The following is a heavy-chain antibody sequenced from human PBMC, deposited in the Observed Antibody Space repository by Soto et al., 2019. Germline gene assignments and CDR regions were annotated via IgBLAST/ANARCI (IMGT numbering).Heavy chain of an antibody. D-gene: IGHD3-9*01. CDR1: GGTFSSYT. V-gene: IGHV1-69*02. CDR2: IIPILGIA. Sequence: GASVKVSCKASGGTFSSYTISWVRQAPGQGLEWMGRIIPILGIANYAQKFQGRVTITADKSTSTAYMELSSLRSEDTAVYYCARGLYDILTGDYYYYGMDVWGQGTTVTVSS. CDR3: ARGLYDILTGDYYYYGMDV. J-gene: IGHJ6*02.